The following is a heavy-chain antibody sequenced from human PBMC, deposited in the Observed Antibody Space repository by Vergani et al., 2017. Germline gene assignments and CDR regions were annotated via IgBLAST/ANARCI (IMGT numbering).Heavy chain of an antibody. D-gene: IGHD2-15*01. V-gene: IGHV3-30*02. CDR2: IRYDGSNK. J-gene: IGHJ4*02. CDR3: AKEGGGYCSGGTCYPEY. Sequence: QVQLVESGGGVVQPGGSLRLSCAASGFTFSSYGMHWVRQAPGKGLEWVAFIRYDGSNKYYADSMEGPFTISRDNSKNTLYLQMKSLRPEDTAVYYCAKEGGGYCSGGTCYPEYWGQGTLVIVSS. CDR1: GFTFSSYG.